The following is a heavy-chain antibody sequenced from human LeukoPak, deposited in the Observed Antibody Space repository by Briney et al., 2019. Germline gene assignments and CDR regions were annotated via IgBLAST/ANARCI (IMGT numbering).Heavy chain of an antibody. CDR3: ATVNLYYDDSGYMPFDH. J-gene: IGHJ4*02. D-gene: IGHD3-22*01. V-gene: IGHV3-48*04. CDR2: ISGDAGTT. CDR1: GFTFKTYS. Sequence: PGGSLRLSCEASGFTFKTYSMNWVRQAPGKGLEWISYISGDAGTTNYADSVKGRFTISRDNAKSSLFLQMEGLSADDTAVYYCATVNLYYDDSGYMPFDHWGQGALVVISS.